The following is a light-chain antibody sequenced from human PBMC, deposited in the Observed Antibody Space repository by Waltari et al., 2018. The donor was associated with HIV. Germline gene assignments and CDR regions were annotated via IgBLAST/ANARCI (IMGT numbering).Light chain of an antibody. CDR1: QSVLNSSSNKNY. Sequence: DIVMTQSPDSLAVSLGERATINCKSSQSVLNSSSNKNYLAWYQQKPGQPPKLLIYWASTRECWVPDRFSGSGSGTDFTLTISSLQAEDVAVYHCQQYYSSPPGTFGQGTKVEIK. CDR2: WAS. V-gene: IGKV4-1*01. J-gene: IGKJ1*01. CDR3: QQYYSSPPGT.